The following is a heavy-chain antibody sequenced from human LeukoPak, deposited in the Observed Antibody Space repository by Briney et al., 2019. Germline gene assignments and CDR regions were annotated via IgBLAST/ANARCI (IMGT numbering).Heavy chain of an antibody. Sequence: GGSLRLSCTASGFAFGDYAMSWVRQAPGKGLEWVGFIRSKAYGGTTEYAASVKGRFTISRDDSKSIAYLQMNSLKTEDTAVYYCTRDPRGSYGPDAFDIWGQGTMVTVS. J-gene: IGHJ3*02. CDR1: GFAFGDYA. CDR3: TRDPRGSYGPDAFDI. D-gene: IGHD1-26*01. CDR2: IRSKAYGGTT. V-gene: IGHV3-49*04.